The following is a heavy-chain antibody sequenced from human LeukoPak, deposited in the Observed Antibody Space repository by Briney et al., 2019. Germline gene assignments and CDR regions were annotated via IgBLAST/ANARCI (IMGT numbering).Heavy chain of an antibody. J-gene: IGHJ4*02. CDR1: GFTFSRYA. Sequence: GGSLRLSCAASGFTFSRYAMSWVRQAPGKGLEWISAISGSGGSTSYADSVKGRFTISRDNSKNTLYLQMHSLRAEDTAVYYCVRGAYSSSWLNFDYWGQGTLVTVSS. CDR2: ISGSGGST. CDR3: VRGAYSSSWLNFDY. V-gene: IGHV3-23*01. D-gene: IGHD6-13*01.